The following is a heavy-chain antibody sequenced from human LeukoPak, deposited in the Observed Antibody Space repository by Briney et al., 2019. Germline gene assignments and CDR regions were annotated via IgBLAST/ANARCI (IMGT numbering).Heavy chain of an antibody. J-gene: IGHJ3*02. D-gene: IGHD5-18*01. CDR1: GFTFTTYW. V-gene: IGHV3-7*01. Sequence: PGGSLRLSCAASGFTFTTYWMSWVRQAPGKGLEWVANIKQDGSEKYYVDSVKGRFTISRDNAKNSLYLQMNSLRAEDTAVYYCARPLKQLWPRVDAFDIWGQGTMVTVSS. CDR2: IKQDGSEK. CDR3: ARPLKQLWPRVDAFDI.